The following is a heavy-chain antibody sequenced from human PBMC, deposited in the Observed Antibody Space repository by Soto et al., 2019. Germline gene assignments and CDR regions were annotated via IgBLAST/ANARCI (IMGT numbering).Heavy chain of an antibody. V-gene: IGHV1-3*01. J-gene: IGHJ4*02. D-gene: IGHD2-21*02. CDR2: INAGNGNT. CDR3: ARERIVAVTADYYFDY. Sequence: ASVKVSCKASGYTFTSYAMHWVRQAPGQRLEWMGWINAGNGNTKYSQKFQGRVTITRDTSASTAYMELSSLRSEDTAVYYCARERIVAVTADYYFDYWGQGTLVTVSS. CDR1: GYTFTSYA.